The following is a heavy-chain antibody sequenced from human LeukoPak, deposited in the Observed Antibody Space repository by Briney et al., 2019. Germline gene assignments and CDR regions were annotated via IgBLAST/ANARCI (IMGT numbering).Heavy chain of an antibody. Sequence: GGSLRLSCAASGFTFSSYSMNWVRQVPGKGLEWVSYIDSSASTTYYAGSVQGRFTVSRDNAKNSLYLQMTSLRVEDTAFYYCASAHGGSGYDRPFDYWGQGTLVTVSS. D-gene: IGHD5-12*01. J-gene: IGHJ4*02. CDR2: IDSSASTT. CDR3: ASAHGGSGYDRPFDY. V-gene: IGHV3-48*04. CDR1: GFTFSSYS.